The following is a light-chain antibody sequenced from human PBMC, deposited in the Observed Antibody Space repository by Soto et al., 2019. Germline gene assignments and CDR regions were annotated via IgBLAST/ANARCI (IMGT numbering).Light chain of an antibody. Sequence: EILFTQSPCTLSLSPGERATLSCRASQSVSNSYLAWYQQKPGQAPRLLIYGASSRATGIPERFRGSGSGTDFTLTISRLEPEDFEVYYCQQYGSSPLTFGPGTKVDIK. CDR1: QSVSNSY. CDR3: QQYGSSPLT. J-gene: IGKJ3*01. CDR2: GAS. V-gene: IGKV3-20*01.